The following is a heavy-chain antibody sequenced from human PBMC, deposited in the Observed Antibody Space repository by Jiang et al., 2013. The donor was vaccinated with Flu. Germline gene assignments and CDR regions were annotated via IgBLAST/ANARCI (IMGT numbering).Heavy chain of an antibody. Sequence: LLKPSQTLSLTCTVSGGSISSGDYYWSWIRQPAGKGLEWIGRIYTSGSTNYNPSLKSRVTISVDTSKNQFSLKLSSVTAADTAVYYCARGSLGYYYGMDVWGQGTTVTVSS. CDR1: GGSISSGDYY. CDR2: IYTSGST. D-gene: IGHD7-27*01. J-gene: IGHJ6*02. V-gene: IGHV4-61*02. CDR3: ARGSLGYYYGMDV.